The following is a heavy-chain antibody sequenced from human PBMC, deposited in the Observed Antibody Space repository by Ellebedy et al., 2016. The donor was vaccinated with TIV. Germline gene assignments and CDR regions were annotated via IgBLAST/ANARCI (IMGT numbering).Heavy chain of an antibody. V-gene: IGHV1-8*01. CDR3: ERVPSGYSVGWKRDF. D-gene: IGHD6-19*01. CDR2: VNPDSGST. CDR1: GYTFTSYD. J-gene: IGHJ4*02. Sequence: AASVKVSCKASGYTFTSYDINWLRQATGQGLEWMGWVNPDSGSTGYSHKFQGRVSMTSDTSIRTAYLEMSSLTSDDTAVYYCERVPSGYSVGWKRDFWGQGTLVTVSS.